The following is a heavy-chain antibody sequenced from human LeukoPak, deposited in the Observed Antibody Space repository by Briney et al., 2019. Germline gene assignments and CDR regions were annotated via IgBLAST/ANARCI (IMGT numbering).Heavy chain of an antibody. J-gene: IGHJ4*02. D-gene: IGHD2-15*01. CDR3: ARQLGYCSDGSCYFDY. CDR1: GFTFSSYA. CDR2: ISGSGGST. Sequence: PGGSLRLSCAASGFTFSSYAMSWVRQASGKGLEWVSAISGSGGSTYYAGSVKGRFTISRDNSKNTLYLQMNSLRAEDTAVYYCARQLGYCSDGSCYFDYWGQGTLVTVSS. V-gene: IGHV3-23*01.